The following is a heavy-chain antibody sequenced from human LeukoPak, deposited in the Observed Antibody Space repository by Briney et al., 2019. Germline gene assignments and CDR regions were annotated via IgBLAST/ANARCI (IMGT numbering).Heavy chain of an antibody. V-gene: IGHV3-23*01. D-gene: IGHD3-9*01. CDR2: ISGSGGST. J-gene: IGHJ4*02. CDR1: GFTFSSYA. CDR3: AKQGYDILTGYPVGRDY. Sequence: GGSLRLSCAASGFTFSSYAMSWVRQAPGKGLEWVSAISGSGGSTYYADSVKGRFTISRDNSKDTLYLQMNSLRAEDTAVYYCAKQGYDILTGYPVGRDYWGQGTLVTVSS.